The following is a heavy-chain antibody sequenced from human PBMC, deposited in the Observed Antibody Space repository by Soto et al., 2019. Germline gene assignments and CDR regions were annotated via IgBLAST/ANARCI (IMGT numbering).Heavy chain of an antibody. J-gene: IGHJ3*02. Sequence: GGSLRLSCAASGFTFSSYSMNWVRQAPGKGLEWVSSISSSSSYIYYADSVKGRFTISRDNAKNSLYLQMNSLRAEDTAVYYCARVGRVAASAFAISGQGTMVTVSS. V-gene: IGHV3-21*01. CDR1: GFTFSSYS. D-gene: IGHD2-15*01. CDR2: ISSSSSYI. CDR3: ARVGRVAASAFAI.